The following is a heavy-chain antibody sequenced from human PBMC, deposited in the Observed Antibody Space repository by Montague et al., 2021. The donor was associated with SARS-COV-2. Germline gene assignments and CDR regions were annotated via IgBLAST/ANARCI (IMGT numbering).Heavy chain of an antibody. J-gene: IGHJ1*01. CDR3: ARDGDYGGTWYSFLQN. D-gene: IGHD4-17*01. CDR1: GDSVSSEKAG. Sequence: CAISGDSVSSEKAGWQWKRQSPARGLERLGRTFYRSQWHTDSAASVRSRISFSGDISKNQFSLHLNSVTPEDTAIYYCARDGDYGGTWYSFLQNWGQGTLVIVSS. CDR2: TFYRSQWHT. V-gene: IGHV6-1*01.